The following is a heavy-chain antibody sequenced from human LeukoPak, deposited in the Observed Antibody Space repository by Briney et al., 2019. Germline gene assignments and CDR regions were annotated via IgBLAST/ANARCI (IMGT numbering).Heavy chain of an antibody. Sequence: PGGSLRLSCATSGLSFSDYPMNWVRQAPGKGLEWVSNIRTSSEGANLAFYADSVKGRVTFSRDCAKNTLYLYLQMNRLDHEAMYYYEREQRYAFDYWCQGILVTVSS. CDR1: GLSFSDYP. CDR3: EREQRYAFDY. J-gene: IGHJ4*02. CDR2: IRTSSEGANLA. V-gene: IGHV3-48*02. D-gene: IGHD3-9*01.